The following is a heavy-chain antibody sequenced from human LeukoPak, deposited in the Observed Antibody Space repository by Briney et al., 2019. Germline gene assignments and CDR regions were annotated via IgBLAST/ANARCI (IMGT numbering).Heavy chain of an antibody. CDR1: GFTFSSYW. D-gene: IGHD1-14*01. CDR3: AISAVLGFDI. CDR2: IKQDGSEE. V-gene: IGHV3-7*03. Sequence: PGGSLRLSCAASGFTFSSYWMSWVRQAPGKGLEWVANIKQDGSEESYVDSVKGRFTISRDNAKNSLYLQMNSLRAEDTALYYCAISAVLGFDIWGQGTMVTVSS. J-gene: IGHJ3*02.